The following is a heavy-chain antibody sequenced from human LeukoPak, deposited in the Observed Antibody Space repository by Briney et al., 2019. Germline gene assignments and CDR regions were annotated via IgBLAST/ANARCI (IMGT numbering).Heavy chain of an antibody. J-gene: IGHJ5*02. V-gene: IGHV4-39*01. D-gene: IGHD5-24*01. CDR3: ARQNNTYHHYNLGWFDP. Sequence: SETLSLTCTVSGGSISSSSYYWGWIRQPPGKGLEWIGEINHSGSTNYNPSLKSRVTISVDTSKNQFSLQLSSVTPEDTAVYYCARQNNTYHHYNLGWFDPWGQGTLVTVSS. CDR2: INHSGST. CDR1: GGSISSSSYY.